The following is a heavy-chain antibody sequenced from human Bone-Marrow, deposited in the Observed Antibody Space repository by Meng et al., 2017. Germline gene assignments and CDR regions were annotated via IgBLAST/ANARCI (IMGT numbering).Heavy chain of an antibody. D-gene: IGHD3-10*01. CDR1: GFTFSRSW. Sequence: GGSLRLSCTASGFTFSRSWMHWVRQAPGQGLIWVSRINSDGTSTSNNGVFVKGRFTSSRDNAKNTLYLQMNSLRVDDTAMYYCAVSLEGHGSGTFAGATWGQGVLVTVSS. CDR3: AVSLEGHGSGTFAGAT. CDR2: INSDGTST. J-gene: IGHJ1*01. V-gene: IGHV3-74*01.